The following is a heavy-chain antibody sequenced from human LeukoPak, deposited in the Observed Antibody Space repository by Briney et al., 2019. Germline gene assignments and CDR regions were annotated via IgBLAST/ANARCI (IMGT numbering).Heavy chain of an antibody. CDR1: GGSFSSYY. CDR2: INHSGST. Sequence: SETLSLTCAVYGGSFSSYYWSWIRQPPGKGLEWIGEINHSGSTNYNPSLKSRVTISVDTSTNQFSLKVSSVTAADTAMYYCARDLNGGSHFDYWGHGTLVTVSA. V-gene: IGHV4-34*01. CDR3: ARDLNGGSHFDY. J-gene: IGHJ4*01. D-gene: IGHD4-23*01.